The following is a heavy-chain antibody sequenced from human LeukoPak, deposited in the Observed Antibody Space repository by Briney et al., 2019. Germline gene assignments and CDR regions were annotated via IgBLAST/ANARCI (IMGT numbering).Heavy chain of an antibody. CDR2: INSDGSAT. CDR1: GFIFSTYT. Sequence: AGGSLRLSCSASGFIFSTYTMYWVRQAPGKGLLWVSRINSDGSATIYADSVRGRFTISRDNAKNTLYLQMSGLRVDDTAVYHCASDSPYYGMDVWGQGPRSPSP. CDR3: ASDSPYYGMDV. V-gene: IGHV3-74*01. J-gene: IGHJ6*02.